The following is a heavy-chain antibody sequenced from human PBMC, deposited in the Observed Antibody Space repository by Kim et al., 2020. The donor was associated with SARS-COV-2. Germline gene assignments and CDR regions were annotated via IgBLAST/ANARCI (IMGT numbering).Heavy chain of an antibody. D-gene: IGHD6-19*01. CDR1: GFTFSSYA. V-gene: IGHV3-23*01. J-gene: IGHJ4*02. Sequence: GGSLRLSCAASGFTFSSYAMSWVRQAPGKGLEWVSAISGSGGSTYYADSVKGRFTISRDNSKNTLYLQMNSLRAEDTAVYYCAKDRVPSVADVWNYFDYWGQGTLVTVSS. CDR2: ISGSGGST. CDR3: AKDRVPSVADVWNYFDY.